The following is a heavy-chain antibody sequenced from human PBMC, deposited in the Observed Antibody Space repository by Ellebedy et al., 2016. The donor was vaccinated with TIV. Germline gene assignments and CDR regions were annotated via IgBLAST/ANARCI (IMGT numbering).Heavy chain of an antibody. J-gene: IGHJ3*02. CDR1: GGSISSYY. CDR2: IYYSGST. V-gene: IGHV4-59*12. D-gene: IGHD3-9*01. Sequence: SETLSLTCTVSGGSISSYYWSWIRQPPGKGLEWIGYIYYSGSTNYNPSLKSRVTISVDTSKNQFSLKLSSVTAADTAVYYCASTGFHDILTWRAFDIWGQGTMVTVSS. CDR3: ASTGFHDILTWRAFDI.